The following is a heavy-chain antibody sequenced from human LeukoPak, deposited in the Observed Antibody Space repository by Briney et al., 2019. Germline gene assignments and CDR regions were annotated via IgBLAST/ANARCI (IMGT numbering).Heavy chain of an antibody. J-gene: IGHJ5*02. CDR1: GGSFSGYY. CDR3: ARHVDGITMVRGVRRWFDP. D-gene: IGHD3-10*01. CDR2: INHSGST. V-gene: IGHV4-34*01. Sequence: PSETLSLTCAVYGGSFSGYYWSWIRQPPGKGLEWIGEINHSGSTNYNPSLKSRVTISVDTSKNQFSPKLSSVTAADTAEYYCARHVDGITMVRGVRRWFDPWGQGTLVTVSS.